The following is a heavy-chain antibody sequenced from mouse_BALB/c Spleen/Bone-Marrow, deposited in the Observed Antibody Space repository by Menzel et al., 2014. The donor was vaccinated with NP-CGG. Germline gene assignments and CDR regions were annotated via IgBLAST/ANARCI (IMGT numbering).Heavy chain of an antibody. J-gene: IGHJ3*01. D-gene: IGHD4-1*01. V-gene: IGHV1-54*01. CDR1: GYAFTNYL. CDR3: ARELGVFAY. Sequence: QVQLQQSGAELVRPGTSVEVSCKASGYAFTNYLIEWVKQRPGQGLEWIGVINPGSGGTNYNEKFKGKATLTADKSSSTAYMQLSSLTSDDSAVYFCARELGVFAYWGQGTLVTVSA. CDR2: INPGSGGT.